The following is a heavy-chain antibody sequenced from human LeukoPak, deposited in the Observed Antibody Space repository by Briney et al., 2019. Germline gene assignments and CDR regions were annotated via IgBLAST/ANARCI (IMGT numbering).Heavy chain of an antibody. CDR2: ISSSSSYI. J-gene: IGHJ4*02. D-gene: IGHD6-6*01. Sequence: AGGSLRLSCAASGFTFSSYSMNWVRQAPGKGLEWVSSISSSSSYIYYADSVKGRFTISRDNAKNSLYLQMNTLRAEDTAVYYCARGGAARPDYWGRGTLVSVSS. V-gene: IGHV3-21*01. CDR1: GFTFSSYS. CDR3: ARGGAARPDY.